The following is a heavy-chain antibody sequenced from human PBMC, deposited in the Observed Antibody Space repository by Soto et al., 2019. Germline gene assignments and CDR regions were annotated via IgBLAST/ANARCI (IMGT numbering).Heavy chain of an antibody. V-gene: IGHV4-30-4*01. J-gene: IGHJ5*02. CDR1: GGSISSGDYY. Sequence: SETLSLTCTVSGGSISSGDYYWSWIRQPPGKGLEWIGYIYYSGSTYYNPSLKSPVTISVDTSKNQFSLKLSSVTAADTAVYYCARATIVLVPAAMVSHWFDPWGQGTLVTVSS. CDR2: IYYSGST. D-gene: IGHD2-2*01. CDR3: ARATIVLVPAAMVSHWFDP.